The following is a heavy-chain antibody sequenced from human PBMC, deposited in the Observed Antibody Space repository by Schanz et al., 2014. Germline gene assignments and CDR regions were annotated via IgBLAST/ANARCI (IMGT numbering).Heavy chain of an antibody. CDR2: IIPILDKT. CDR3: AKVDRTRYYAMDV. Sequence: QVQLVQSGAEVKQPGASVKVSCKVSGYSLNELSMHWVRQAPGQGLEWMGRIIPILDKTNYAQKFQGRVTMTADKSTSTVYMEVSGLRSEDTAVYYCAKVDRTRYYAMDVWGQGTTVTVSS. J-gene: IGHJ6*02. D-gene: IGHD3-9*01. V-gene: IGHV1-69*09. CDR1: GYSLNELS.